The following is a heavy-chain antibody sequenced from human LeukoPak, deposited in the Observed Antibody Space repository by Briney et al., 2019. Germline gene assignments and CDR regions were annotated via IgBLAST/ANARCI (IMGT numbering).Heavy chain of an antibody. D-gene: IGHD6-6*01. J-gene: IGHJ5*02. Sequence: SETLSLTCAVYGGSFSGYYWSGIRQPPGKGLEWIGEINHSGSTNYNPSLKSRVTISVDTSKNQFSLKLSSVTAADTAVYYCARGRIAARGNWFDPWGQGTLVTVSS. CDR2: INHSGST. CDR1: GGSFSGYY. V-gene: IGHV4-34*01. CDR3: ARGRIAARGNWFDP.